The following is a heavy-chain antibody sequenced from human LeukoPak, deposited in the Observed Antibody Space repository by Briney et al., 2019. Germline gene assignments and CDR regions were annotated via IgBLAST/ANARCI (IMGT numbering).Heavy chain of an antibody. J-gene: IGHJ4*02. CDR2: ISSSSSYI. V-gene: IGHV3-21*01. Sequence: AGSLRLSCAASGFTFSSYSMNWVRQAPGKGREWVSSISSSSSYIYYADSVKGRFTISRDNATNSLYLQMNSLRAEDTAVYYCASIGYYDFWSGYLEADYWDQGTLVTVSS. CDR1: GFTFSSYS. D-gene: IGHD3-3*01. CDR3: ASIGYYDFWSGYLEADY.